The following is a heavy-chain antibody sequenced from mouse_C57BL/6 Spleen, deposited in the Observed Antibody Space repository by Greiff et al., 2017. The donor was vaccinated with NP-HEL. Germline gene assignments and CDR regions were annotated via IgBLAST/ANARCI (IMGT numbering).Heavy chain of an antibody. CDR1: GYTFTSYT. J-gene: IGHJ2*01. CDR3: ARWPLGSSGSY. Sequence: QVQLQQSGAELARPGASVKMSYKASGYTFTSYTMHWVKQRPGQGLEWIGYINPSSGYTKYNQKFKDKATLTADKSSSTAYMQLSSLTSEDSAVYYCARWPLGSSGSYWGQGTTLTVSS. CDR2: INPSSGYT. D-gene: IGHD3-2*02. V-gene: IGHV1-4*01.